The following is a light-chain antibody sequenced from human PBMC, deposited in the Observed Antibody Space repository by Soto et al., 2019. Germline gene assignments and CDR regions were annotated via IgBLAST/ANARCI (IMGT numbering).Light chain of an antibody. CDR1: SSNIGAGYE. V-gene: IGLV1-40*01. CDR3: QSYDSSLNGYYV. J-gene: IGLJ1*01. CDR2: GNS. Sequence: QSVLTQPPSVSGAPGQRVTISCTESSSNIGAGYEVHWYQQLPGTAPKLLIFGNSNRPSGVPDRFSGSKSGTSASLAITGLRAEDEADYYCQSYDSSLNGYYVFGTGTKVTVL.